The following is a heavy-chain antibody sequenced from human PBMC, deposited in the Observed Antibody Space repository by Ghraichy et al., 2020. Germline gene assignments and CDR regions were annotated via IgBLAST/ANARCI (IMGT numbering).Heavy chain of an antibody. J-gene: IGHJ4*02. V-gene: IGHV3-7*03. D-gene: IGHD3-16*01. CDR1: GFTFSRSW. CDR2: IKHDSSEK. Sequence: GGSLRLSCAASGFTFSRSWMTWVRQAPGKGLEWVANIKHDSSEKYYVDSVKGRLTISRDDAKNTLFLQMNSLRAEDTALYYCARQGFGVPFDYWGQGTLVTVSS. CDR3: ARQGFGVPFDY.